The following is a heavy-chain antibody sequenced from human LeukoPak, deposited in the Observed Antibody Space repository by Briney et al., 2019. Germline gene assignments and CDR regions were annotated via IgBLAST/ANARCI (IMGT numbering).Heavy chain of an antibody. CDR1: GFSVSSTY. CDR3: VTGHYDSRMYFDL. Sequence: PGGFLRLSCAASGFSVSSTYMSWVRQAPGKGLVWVSQIKFDGSLASYADSVKGRFTISRDNTKNTLYLQMNSLGTEDTAVYYCVTGHYDSRMYFDLWGRGTLVIVSS. J-gene: IGHJ2*01. D-gene: IGHD3-22*01. V-gene: IGHV3-74*01. CDR2: IKFDGSLA.